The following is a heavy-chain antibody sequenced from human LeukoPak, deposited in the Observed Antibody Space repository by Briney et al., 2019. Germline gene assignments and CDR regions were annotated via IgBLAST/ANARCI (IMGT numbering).Heavy chain of an antibody. CDR3: ARPQDGYSYGYYYGMDV. CDR1: GGTFSSYA. CDR2: IIPIFGTA. J-gene: IGHJ6*02. Sequence: SVKVSCKASGGTFSSYAISWVRQAPGQGLEWMGGIIPIFGTANYAQKFQGRVTITADESTSTACMELSSLRSEDTAVYYCARPQDGYSYGYYYGMDVWGQGTTVTVSS. V-gene: IGHV1-69*01. D-gene: IGHD5-18*01.